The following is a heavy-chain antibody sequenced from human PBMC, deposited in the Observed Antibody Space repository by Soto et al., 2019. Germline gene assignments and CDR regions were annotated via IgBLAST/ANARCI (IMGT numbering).Heavy chain of an antibody. CDR1: GFTFSGYT. V-gene: IGHV1-18*01. CDR2: ISAYNGNT. D-gene: IGHD3-10*01. CDR3: ARELPSGMGRRDY. Sequence: ASVKVSCKASGFTFSGYTIHWVRQAPGQRLEWMGWISAYNGNTNYAQKLQGRVTMTTDTSTSTAYMELRSLRSDDTAVYYCARELPSGMGRRDYWGQGTLVTV. J-gene: IGHJ4*02.